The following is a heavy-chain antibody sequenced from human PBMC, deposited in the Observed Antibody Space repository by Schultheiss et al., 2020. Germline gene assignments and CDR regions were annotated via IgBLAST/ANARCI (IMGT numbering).Heavy chain of an antibody. CDR1: GGTFSSYA. V-gene: IGHV1-18*01. Sequence: ASVKVSCKASGGTFSSYAISWVRQAPGQGLEWMGWISAYNGNTNYAQKLQGRVTMTTDTSTSTAYMELRSLRSDDTAVYYCARGALYSGYDGFDYWGQGTLVNVYS. J-gene: IGHJ4*02. D-gene: IGHD5-12*01. CDR3: ARGALYSGYDGFDY. CDR2: ISAYNGNT.